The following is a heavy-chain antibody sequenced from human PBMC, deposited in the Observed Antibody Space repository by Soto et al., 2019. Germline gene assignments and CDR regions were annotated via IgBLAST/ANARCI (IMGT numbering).Heavy chain of an antibody. J-gene: IGHJ3*02. V-gene: IGHV1-24*01. CDR1: GYTLTELS. CDR3: ETVLNQTYVLNRAFDI. Sequence: ASVKVSCKVSGYTLTELSMHWVRQAPGKGLEWMGGFDPEDGETIYAQTFQGRVTITEDTPTETAYMELSSLRSEDTDVYSCETVLNQTYVLNRAFDIWGQGTMVTVSS. D-gene: IGHD2-2*01. CDR2: FDPEDGET.